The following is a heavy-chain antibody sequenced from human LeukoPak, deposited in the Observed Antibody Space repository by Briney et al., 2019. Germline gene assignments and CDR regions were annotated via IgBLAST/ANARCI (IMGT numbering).Heavy chain of an antibody. V-gene: IGHV4-34*01. CDR2: TNHSGST. CDR3: ARGPREGAIGFDY. CDR1: GGSFSGYY. Sequence: SETLSLTXAVYGGSFSGYYWSWIRQPPGKGLEWIGETNHSGSTNYNPSLKSRVTISVDTSKNQFSLKLSSVTAADTAVYYCARGPREGAIGFDYWGQGTLVTVSS. D-gene: IGHD1-26*01. J-gene: IGHJ4*02.